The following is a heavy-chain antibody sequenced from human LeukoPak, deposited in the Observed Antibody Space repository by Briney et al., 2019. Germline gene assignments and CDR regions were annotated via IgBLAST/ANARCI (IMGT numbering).Heavy chain of an antibody. V-gene: IGHV3-74*01. CDR2: INHDGSST. CDR3: ASEIIFGSFDY. J-gene: IGHJ4*02. CDR1: GFTFSTFW. D-gene: IGHD3-3*01. Sequence: GGSLRLSCATSGFTFSTFWMHWVRQAPGKGLVWVSRINHDGSSTNYADSVKGRFTISRDNAKNTLYLQMNSLRAEDTAVYYCASEIIFGSFDYWGQGTLVTVSS.